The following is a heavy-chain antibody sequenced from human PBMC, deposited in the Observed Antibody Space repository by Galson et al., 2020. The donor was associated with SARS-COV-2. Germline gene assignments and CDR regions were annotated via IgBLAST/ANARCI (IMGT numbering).Heavy chain of an antibody. Sequence: GGSLRLSCAASGFTFNNYAMNWPRQAPGKGLEWVPGVSGSVSTKYSAGSVKGRFTISRDNSQTTLYLQMNSLRAEDTAIYYCPKRHRDSSGFDDWGQGVRVTVSS. CDR3: PKRHRDSSGFDD. D-gene: IGHD3-22*01. CDR2: VSGSVSTK. V-gene: IGHV3-23*01. J-gene: IGHJ4*02. CDR1: GFTFNNYA.